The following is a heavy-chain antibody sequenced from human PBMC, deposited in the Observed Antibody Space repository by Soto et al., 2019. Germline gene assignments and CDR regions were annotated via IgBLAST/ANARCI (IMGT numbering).Heavy chain of an antibody. CDR1: GGSISSGDYY. J-gene: IGHJ2*01. V-gene: IGHV4-30-4*01. D-gene: IGHD3-10*01. Sequence: QVQLQESGPGLVKPSQTLSLTCTVSGGSISSGDYYWSGIRQPPGKGLEWIGYIYYSGSTYYNPXLKSRVTISVXXSXNXXSLKLSSVTAADTAVYYCARESALTVRGVNGYFDLWGRGTLVTVSS. CDR3: ARESALTVRGVNGYFDL. CDR2: IYYSGST.